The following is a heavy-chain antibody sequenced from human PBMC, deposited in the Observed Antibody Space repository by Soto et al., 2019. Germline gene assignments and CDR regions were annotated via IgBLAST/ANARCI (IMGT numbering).Heavy chain of an antibody. J-gene: IGHJ4*02. Sequence: QTHSLTCDISGDSFSLNIATWNWNRQSPSRGLEWLGRTYYRSKWYNDYAVSVKSRITINPDTSKNQFSLQLNSVTPEDTAVYYCARDVKYQLLVYDYWGQGTLVTVSS. CDR1: GDSFSLNIAT. D-gene: IGHD2-2*01. CDR2: TYYRSKWYN. CDR3: ARDVKYQLLVYDY. V-gene: IGHV6-1*01.